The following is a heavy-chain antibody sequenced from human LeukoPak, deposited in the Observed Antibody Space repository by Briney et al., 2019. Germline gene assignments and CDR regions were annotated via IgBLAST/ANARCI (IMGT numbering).Heavy chain of an antibody. J-gene: IGHJ5*02. CDR3: ASTVVVAATRSFDP. CDR1: GGSVSSGSYY. Sequence: PSETLSLTCTVSGGSVSSGSYYRSWIRQPPGKGLEWIGYIYYSGSTNYNPSLKSRVTISVDTSKNQFSLKLSSVTAADTAVYYCASTVVVAATRSFDPWGQGTLVTVSS. D-gene: IGHD2-15*01. V-gene: IGHV4-61*01. CDR2: IYYSGST.